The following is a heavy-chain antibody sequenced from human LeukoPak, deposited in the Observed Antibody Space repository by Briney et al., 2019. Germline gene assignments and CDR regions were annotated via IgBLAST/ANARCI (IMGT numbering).Heavy chain of an antibody. CDR1: GYTFTSYA. J-gene: IGHJ4*02. Sequence: GASVKVSCKASGYTFTSYAISWVRQAPGQGLEWMGGIIPIFGTANYAQKFQGRVTITTDESTSTAYMELSSLGSEDTAVYYCARDRVVGATRAFDYWGQGTLVTVSS. CDR2: IIPIFGTA. V-gene: IGHV1-69*05. CDR3: ARDRVVGATRAFDY. D-gene: IGHD1-26*01.